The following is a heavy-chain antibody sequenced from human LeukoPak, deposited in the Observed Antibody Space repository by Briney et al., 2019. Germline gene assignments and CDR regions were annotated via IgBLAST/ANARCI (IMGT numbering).Heavy chain of an antibody. Sequence: SETLSLTCTVSGGSISSYYWSWIRQPAGKGLEWIGRIDTSGNTNYKPSLKSRVTMSVDTSKNQFSLKLSSVTAADTAAYYCARFPSYFTMVRGVISAIDYWGQGTLVTVSS. CDR2: IDTSGNT. CDR3: ARFPSYFTMVRGVISAIDY. J-gene: IGHJ4*02. CDR1: GGSISSYY. V-gene: IGHV4-4*07. D-gene: IGHD3-10*01.